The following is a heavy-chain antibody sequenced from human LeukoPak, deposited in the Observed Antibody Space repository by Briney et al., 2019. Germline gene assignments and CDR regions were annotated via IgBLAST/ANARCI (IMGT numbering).Heavy chain of an antibody. CDR1: GGSFSGYY. CDR3: ARNSDIVATEYNWFDP. V-gene: IGHV4-34*01. Sequence: PSETLFLTCAVYGGSFSGYYWSWIRQPPGKGLEWIGEINHSGSTNYNPSLKSRVTISVDTSKNQFSLKLSSVTAADTAVYYRARNSDIVATEYNWFDPWGQGTLVTVSS. J-gene: IGHJ5*02. CDR2: INHSGST. D-gene: IGHD5-12*01.